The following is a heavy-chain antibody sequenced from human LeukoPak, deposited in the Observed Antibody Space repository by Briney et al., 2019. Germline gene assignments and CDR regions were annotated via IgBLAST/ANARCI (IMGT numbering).Heavy chain of an antibody. V-gene: IGHV6-1*01. Sequence: SQTLSLTCAISGDSVSSSNATWSWIRQSPSRGLEWLGRTYYRSKWYDDYAISVKSRITISPDTSKNQFSLQLNSVTPDDTAVYYCARQAEGALRGWGQGTLVTVSS. J-gene: IGHJ4*02. CDR1: GDSVSSSNAT. CDR3: ARQAEGALRG. CDR2: TYYRSKWYD. D-gene: IGHD3-10*01.